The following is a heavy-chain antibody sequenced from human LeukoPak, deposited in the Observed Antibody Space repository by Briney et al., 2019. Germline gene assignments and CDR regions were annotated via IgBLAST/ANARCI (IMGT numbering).Heavy chain of an antibody. D-gene: IGHD6-19*01. CDR3: ARGFGGIAVAANWFDP. Sequence: SETLSLTCAVYGGSFSGYYWSWIRQPPGKGLEWIGEINHSGSTNYNPSLKSRVTISVDTSKNQFSLKLSSVTAADTAVYYCARGFGGIAVAANWFDPWGQGTLVTVSS. V-gene: IGHV4-34*01. CDR2: INHSGST. J-gene: IGHJ5*02. CDR1: GGSFSGYY.